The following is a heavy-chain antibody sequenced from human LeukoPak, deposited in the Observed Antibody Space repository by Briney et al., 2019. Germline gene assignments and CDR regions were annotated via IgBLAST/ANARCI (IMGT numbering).Heavy chain of an antibody. CDR2: ISSDGSNT. CDR3: AREGYGSGSYPQDS. J-gene: IGHJ4*02. V-gene: IGHV3-74*01. D-gene: IGHD3-10*01. Sequence: PGGSLRLSCAASGITISNYGVHWVRQVPGKGLVWVSYISSDGSNTSYADSVKGRFTISRDNAKNTVYLQMSSLRAEDTAVYYCAREGYGSGSYPQDSWGQGTLVTVSS. CDR1: GITISNYG.